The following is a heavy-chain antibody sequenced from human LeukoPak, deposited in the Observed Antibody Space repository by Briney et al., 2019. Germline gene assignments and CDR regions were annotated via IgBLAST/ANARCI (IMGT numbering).Heavy chain of an antibody. J-gene: IGHJ4*02. CDR2: ICSTCSTI. Sequence: GGSLRLSCAASGFTFSSYGMTWVRQTPGKGLEWNSYICSTCSTIYYSASVRGRFTISRDNAMDVLYLQMNSLRVEDTAVYYCARGPGYGHFFDYWGQGTLVTVSS. CDR1: GFTFSSYG. V-gene: IGHV3-48*01. D-gene: IGHD4-17*01. CDR3: ARGPGYGHFFDY.